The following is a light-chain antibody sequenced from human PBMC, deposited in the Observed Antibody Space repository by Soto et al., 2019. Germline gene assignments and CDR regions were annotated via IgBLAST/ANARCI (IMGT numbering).Light chain of an antibody. CDR2: EGS. CDR3: CSYAGSSTYV. V-gene: IGLV2-23*01. CDR1: SSDVGNYNL. Sequence: QSVLTQPASVSGSPGQSITISCTGTSSDVGNYNLVSWYQQHPGKAPKLMIHEGSKRPSGVSDRFSGSKSGNTASLTISGLQSEDEADYYCCSYAGSSTYVFGSGTKHRP. J-gene: IGLJ1*01.